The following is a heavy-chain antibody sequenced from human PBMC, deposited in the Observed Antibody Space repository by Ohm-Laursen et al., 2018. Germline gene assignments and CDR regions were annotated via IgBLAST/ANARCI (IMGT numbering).Heavy chain of an antibody. Sequence: SLRLSCTASGFTFDDYAMHWVRQAPEKGLEWVSGISWNSGSIGYADSVKGRFTISRDNAKNSLYLQMNSLRAEDTALYYCAKASYQLLRAGLWFDPWGQGTLVTVSS. CDR3: AKASYQLLRAGLWFDP. J-gene: IGHJ5*02. CDR2: ISWNSGSI. CDR1: GFTFDDYA. V-gene: IGHV3-9*01. D-gene: IGHD2-2*01.